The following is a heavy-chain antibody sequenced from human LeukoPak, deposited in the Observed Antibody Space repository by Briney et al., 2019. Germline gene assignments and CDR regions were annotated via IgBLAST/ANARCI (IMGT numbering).Heavy chain of an antibody. Sequence: PGGSLRLSCAASGFTFSNYEMNWVRQAPGKGLDWVSYITGSGSTIYYADSVRGRFTISRDNAKKSLYLQMNSLRAEDTAVYYCARGLTYYDILTGYHDWLDYFDYWGQGTLVTVSS. CDR1: GFTFSNYE. J-gene: IGHJ4*02. V-gene: IGHV3-48*03. CDR2: ITGSGSTI. D-gene: IGHD3-9*01. CDR3: ARGLTYYDILTGYHDWLDYFDY.